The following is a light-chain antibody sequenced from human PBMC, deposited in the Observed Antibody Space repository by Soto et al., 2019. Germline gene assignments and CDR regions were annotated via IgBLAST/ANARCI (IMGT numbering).Light chain of an antibody. Sequence: QSALTQPASVSASPGQSITIPCTGTSSDVGSYNLVSWFQQHPGKVPKLLIYEGTKRPSGLSDRFSGSKSGHTASLTISGLQSEDEADYFCTSYTSSSTLDVFGTGTKVTVL. CDR2: EGT. J-gene: IGLJ1*01. V-gene: IGLV2-14*02. CDR3: TSYTSSSTLDV. CDR1: SSDVGSYNL.